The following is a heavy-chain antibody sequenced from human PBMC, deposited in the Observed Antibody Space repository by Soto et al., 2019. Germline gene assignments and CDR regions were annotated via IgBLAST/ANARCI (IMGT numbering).Heavy chain of an antibody. D-gene: IGHD3-22*01. V-gene: IGHV3-11*06. CDR2: ISSSSSYT. CDR3: ARTYYYDSSGYYKEFDY. J-gene: IGHJ4*02. Sequence: QVQLVESGGGLVKPGGSLRLSCAASGFTFSDYYMSWIRQAPGKGLEGVSYISSSSSYTNYADSVKGRFTISRDNAKNSLYLQMNSLRAEDTAVYYCARTYYYDSSGYYKEFDYWGQGTLVTVSS. CDR1: GFTFSDYY.